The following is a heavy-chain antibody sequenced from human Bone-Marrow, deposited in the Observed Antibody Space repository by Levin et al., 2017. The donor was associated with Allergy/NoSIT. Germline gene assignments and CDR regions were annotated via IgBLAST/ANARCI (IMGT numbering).Heavy chain of an antibody. CDR2: IYYSGST. CDR3: ARSNGDYGVILPFDAFDI. D-gene: IGHD4-17*01. CDR1: GGSISSSSYY. J-gene: IGHJ3*02. Sequence: PSQTLSLTCPVSGGSISSSSYYWGWIRQPPGKGLEWIGSIYYSGSTYYNPSLKSRVTISVDTSKNQFSLKLSSVTAADTAVYYCARSNGDYGVILPFDAFDIWGQGTMVTVSS. V-gene: IGHV4-39*01.